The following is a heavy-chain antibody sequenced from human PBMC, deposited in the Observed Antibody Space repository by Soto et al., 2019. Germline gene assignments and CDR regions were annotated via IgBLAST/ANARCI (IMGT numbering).Heavy chain of an antibody. J-gene: IGHJ6*02. CDR2: ISYVGGNK. V-gene: IGHV3-30-3*01. CDR3: ARDRSPMAPYSYYYYGMDV. CDR1: GFTFSSNA. D-gene: IGHD3-10*01. Sequence: GGSLRLSCAASGFTFSSNAMHWVRQAPGKELEWVAVISYVGGNKYYADSVKGRFTISRDNSKNTLYLQMNSLRAEDTAVYYCARDRSPMAPYSYYYYGMDVWGQGTAVTVSS.